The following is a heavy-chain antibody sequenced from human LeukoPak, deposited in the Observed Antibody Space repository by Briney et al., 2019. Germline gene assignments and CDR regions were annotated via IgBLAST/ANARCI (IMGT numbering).Heavy chain of an antibody. D-gene: IGHD3-3*01. Sequence: GGSLRLSCEASGFTFSSYAMSWVRQAPGKGLEWVSAISGSGGSTYYADSVKGRFTISRDNSKNTLYLQMNSLRAEDTAVYYCAREYGPHSISDAFDIWGQGTMVTVSS. CDR1: GFTFSSYA. CDR2: ISGSGGST. CDR3: AREYGPHSISDAFDI. J-gene: IGHJ3*02. V-gene: IGHV3-23*01.